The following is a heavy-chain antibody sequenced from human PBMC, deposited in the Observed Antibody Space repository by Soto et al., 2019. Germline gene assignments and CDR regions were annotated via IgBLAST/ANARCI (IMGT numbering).Heavy chain of an antibody. CDR3: ARGGLTTVPPLT. CDR1: GGSFSGYY. Sequence: QMQLQQWGAGLLKPSETLSLTCAVYGGSFSGYYYYRIRQPPGKGLEWIGEINRSGSTNYNPSLKSRVTISVDTSKNQFSLTLSSVTAADTAIYYCARGGLTTVPPLTWGQGTLVTASS. D-gene: IGHD4-17*01. CDR2: INRSGST. V-gene: IGHV4-34*01. J-gene: IGHJ4*02.